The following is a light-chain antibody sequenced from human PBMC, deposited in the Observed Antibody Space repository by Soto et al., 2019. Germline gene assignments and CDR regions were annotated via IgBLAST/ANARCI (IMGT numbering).Light chain of an antibody. CDR1: QSVSNN. CDR3: QQYNDWPYT. CDR2: GAS. Sequence: EIVVTQSPGTLSVSPGERATLSCRARQSVSNNLAWYQQKVGQAPRLLIHGASTRATGIPARFSGSGYGRDFTLTISSLQSEDVAVYYCQQYNDWPYTFSQGTKLEIK. V-gene: IGKV3-15*01. J-gene: IGKJ2*01.